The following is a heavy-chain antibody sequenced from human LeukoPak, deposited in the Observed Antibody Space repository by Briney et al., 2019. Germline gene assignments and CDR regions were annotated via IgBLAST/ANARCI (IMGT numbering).Heavy chain of an antibody. D-gene: IGHD3-3*01. J-gene: IGHJ6*02. CDR1: GYTLTELS. Sequence: ASVKVSCKVSGYTLTELSMHWVRQAPGKGLEWMGGFDHEDGETIYAQKFQGRVTMTEDTSTDTAYMELSSLRSEDTAVYYCARGTRAIFGVVIHYYYYGMDVWGQGTTVTVSS. CDR2: FDHEDGET. CDR3: ARGTRAIFGVVIHYYYYGMDV. V-gene: IGHV1-24*01.